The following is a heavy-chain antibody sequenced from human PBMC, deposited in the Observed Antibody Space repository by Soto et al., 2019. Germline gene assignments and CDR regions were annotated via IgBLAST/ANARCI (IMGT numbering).Heavy chain of an antibody. J-gene: IGHJ4*02. CDR3: ASQSIAALGY. V-gene: IGHV1-69*06. CDR2: IIPIFGTA. Sequence: AVQVSCKASGGTFSSYAISWVRQAPGQGLEWMGGIIPIFGTANYTQKFQGRVTITADKSTSTAYMELSSLRSEDTAVYYCASQSIAALGYWGQGTLVTVSS. CDR1: GGTFSSYA. D-gene: IGHD6-6*01.